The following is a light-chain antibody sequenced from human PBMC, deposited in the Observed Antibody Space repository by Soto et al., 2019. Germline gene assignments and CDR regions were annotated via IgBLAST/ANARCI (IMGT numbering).Light chain of an antibody. CDR3: QQYGRSSPT. V-gene: IGKV3-20*01. Sequence: EIVLTQSPGTLSLSAGERATLSCRASQSVTTAYLAWYRQRPGQAPRLLIYGASSRAAGIPDRFSGSGSGTDFTLTISRLEPEDVAVYYCQQYGRSSPTFGPGTKVDIK. J-gene: IGKJ3*01. CDR1: QSVTTAY. CDR2: GAS.